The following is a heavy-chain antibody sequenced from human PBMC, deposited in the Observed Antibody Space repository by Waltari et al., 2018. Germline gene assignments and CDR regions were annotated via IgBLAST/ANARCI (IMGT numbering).Heavy chain of an antibody. CDR2: INPHTVNT. CDR1: GYTFISYD. Sequence: QVQLVQSGAEVKKPGASVKVSCKASGYTFISYDINWVRQATGKGLEWMGWINPHTVNTVYAHKFLGRVTITRNTSISTAYMELSSLRSEDTAVYYCARGPLGLSGSGSFYYWGQRTLVTVSS. CDR3: ARGPLGLSGSGSFYY. V-gene: IGHV1-8*03. D-gene: IGHD3-10*01. J-gene: IGHJ4*02.